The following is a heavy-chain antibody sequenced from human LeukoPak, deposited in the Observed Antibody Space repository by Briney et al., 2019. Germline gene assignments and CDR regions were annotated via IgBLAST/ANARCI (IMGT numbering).Heavy chain of an antibody. CDR1: GFTFSSYA. V-gene: IGHV3-23*01. CDR3: AKRGVVIRVFLVGFHKEAYYFDS. CDR2: ISGSGGKT. D-gene: IGHD3-10*01. J-gene: IGHJ4*02. Sequence: GGSLGLSCAASGFTFSSYAMSWVRQPPGKGLEWVAGISGSGGKTNYADSVKGRFTISRDNPKNILYLQMTSLRVEDTAVYFCAKRGVVIRVFLVGFHKEAYYFDSWGQGALVTVSS.